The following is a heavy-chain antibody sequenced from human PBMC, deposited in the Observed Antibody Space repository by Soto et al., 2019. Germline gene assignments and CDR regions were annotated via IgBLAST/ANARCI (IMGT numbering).Heavy chain of an antibody. CDR2: FNPNTGGT. J-gene: IGHJ6*02. V-gene: IGHV1-2*04. Sequence: QVQLVQSGAEVKKPGASMKVSCKASGYTFTGYYIHWVRQAPGQGLEWMGWFNPNTGGTNFAQKFQGWVTMTRDTSISTAYLELSRLKSDDTAVYYCAREGRISAAGRSVGGMDVWGQGTTVTVSS. D-gene: IGHD6-13*01. CDR3: AREGRISAAGRSVGGMDV. CDR1: GYTFTGYY.